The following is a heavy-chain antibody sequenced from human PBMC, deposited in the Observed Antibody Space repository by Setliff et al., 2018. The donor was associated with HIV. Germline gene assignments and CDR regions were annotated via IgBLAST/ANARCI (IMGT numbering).Heavy chain of an antibody. CDR1: GGSFSAYY. J-gene: IGHJ6*03. CDR2: VYYGGST. D-gene: IGHD6-13*01. CDR3: ARHRDPPGSSWIYYYYYMDL. V-gene: IGHV4-59*04. Sequence: SETLSLTCAVFGGSFSAYYWNWIRQTPGKRLEWLGSVYYGGSTSYNPSLSSRLTISVDTSKNQVSLRLSSVTAADTGVYYCARHRDPPGSSWIYYYYYMDLWGEGTTVTVSS.